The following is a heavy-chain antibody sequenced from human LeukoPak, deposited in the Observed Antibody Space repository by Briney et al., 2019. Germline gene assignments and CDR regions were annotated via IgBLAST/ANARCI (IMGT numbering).Heavy chain of an antibody. Sequence: GASVKVSCKASGYTFTSYDINWVRQATGQGLEWMGWMNPNSGNTGNAQEFQGRVTMTRNTSISTAYMELSSLRSEDTAVYYCARGLRYYGSGSYYPWGQGTLVTVSS. CDR2: MNPNSGNT. V-gene: IGHV1-8*01. D-gene: IGHD3-10*01. CDR1: GYTFTSYD. CDR3: ARGLRYYGSGSYYP. J-gene: IGHJ5*02.